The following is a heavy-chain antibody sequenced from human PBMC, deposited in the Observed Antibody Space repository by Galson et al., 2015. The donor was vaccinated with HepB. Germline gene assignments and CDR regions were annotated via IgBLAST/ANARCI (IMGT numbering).Heavy chain of an antibody. CDR3: ARADYYDSSGYYYVFDY. CDR2: TYYRSKWYN. V-gene: IGHV6-1*01. D-gene: IGHD3-22*01. Sequence: CAISGDSVSSTSAAWNWIRQSPSRGLEWLGRTYYRSKWYNDYAVSVKSRITINPDTSKNQFSLQLNSVTPEDTAVYYCARADYYDSSGYYYVFDYWGQGTLVTVSS. CDR1: GDSVSSTSAA. J-gene: IGHJ4*02.